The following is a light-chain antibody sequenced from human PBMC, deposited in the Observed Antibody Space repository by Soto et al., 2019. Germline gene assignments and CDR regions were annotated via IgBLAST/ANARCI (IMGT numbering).Light chain of an antibody. CDR2: GAS. CDR1: QSVSSSY. V-gene: IGKV3-20*01. J-gene: IGKJ1*01. CDR3: QQYGSSTWT. Sequence: EIVLTQSPGTLSLSSGESATLSFRASQSVSSSYLAWYQQKPGQAPRLLIYGASSRATGIPDRFSGSGSGTDFTLTITRLEPEDFAVYYCQQYGSSTWTFGQGTKVDIK.